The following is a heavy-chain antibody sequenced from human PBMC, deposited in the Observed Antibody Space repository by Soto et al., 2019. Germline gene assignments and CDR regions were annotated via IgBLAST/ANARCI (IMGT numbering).Heavy chain of an antibody. CDR1: GYTFTGYY. V-gene: IGHV1-2*04. CDR3: AVIAVAGLEFDY. D-gene: IGHD6-19*01. CDR2: INPNSGGT. Sequence: ASVKVSCKASGYTFTGYYMHWVRQAPGQGLEWMGWINPNSGGTNYAQKFQGWVTMTRDTSISTAYMELSRLRSDDTAVYYWAVIAVAGLEFDYWGQGTLVTFSS. J-gene: IGHJ4*02.